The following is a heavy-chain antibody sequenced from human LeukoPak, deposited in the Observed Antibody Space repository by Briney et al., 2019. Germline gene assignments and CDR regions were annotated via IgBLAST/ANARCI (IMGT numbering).Heavy chain of an antibody. CDR2: IKQDGSEK. V-gene: IGHV3-7*01. CDR3: ARGGKDYGDYEDY. CDR1: GFTFSSYW. J-gene: IGHJ4*02. D-gene: IGHD4-17*01. Sequence: GGSLRLSCAASGFTFSSYWMSWVRQAPGKGLEWVANIKQDGSEKYYVDSVKGRFTISRDNAKNSLYLQMNSLRAEDTAVYYCARGGKDYGDYEDYWGQGTLVTVSS.